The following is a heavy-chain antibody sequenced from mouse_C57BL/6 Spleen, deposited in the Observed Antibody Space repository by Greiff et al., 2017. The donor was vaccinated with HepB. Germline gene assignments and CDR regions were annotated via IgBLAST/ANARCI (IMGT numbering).Heavy chain of an antibody. D-gene: IGHD4-1*01. CDR3: ATGGQRDY. J-gene: IGHJ2*01. V-gene: IGHV1-82*01. Sequence: QVQLQQSGPELVKPGASVKISCKASGYAFSSSWMNWVKQRPGKGLEWIGRIYPGDGDTNYNGKFKGKATLTADKSSSTAYMQLSSLTSEDSAVYFCATGGQRDYWGQGTTLTVSS. CDR2: IYPGDGDT. CDR1: GYAFSSSW.